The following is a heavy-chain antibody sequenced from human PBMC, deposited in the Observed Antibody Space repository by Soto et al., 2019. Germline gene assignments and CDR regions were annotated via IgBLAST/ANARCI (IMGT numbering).Heavy chain of an antibody. V-gene: IGHV2-5*02. CDR2: IYWDEDK. D-gene: IGHD3-9*01. CDR1: GFSLNSRGVG. Sequence: QITLKESGPTLVKPTQTLTLTCTFSGFSLNSRGVGVGWIRQPPGKALEWLALIYWDEDKHFSPSLKSRLTPXTXPXXNRVVLTMTDLDPVDSGTYYCAPRGIIGLTSWFDPWGQGTLVTVSS. CDR3: APRGIIGLTSWFDP. J-gene: IGHJ5*02.